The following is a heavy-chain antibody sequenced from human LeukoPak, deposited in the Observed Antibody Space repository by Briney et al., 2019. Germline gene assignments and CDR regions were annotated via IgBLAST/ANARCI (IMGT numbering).Heavy chain of an antibody. Sequence: GGSLRLSCAASGFTFSSYAMSWVRQAPGKGLEWVSGIGTSGGSTYYADSVTGRFTISRDNSKNTLYLQMNSLRAEDTAVYYCAKDSTAMVKYYFDYWGQGTLVTVS. CDR3: AKDSTAMVKYYFDY. D-gene: IGHD5-18*01. CDR1: GFTFSSYA. V-gene: IGHV3-23*01. J-gene: IGHJ4*02. CDR2: IGTSGGST.